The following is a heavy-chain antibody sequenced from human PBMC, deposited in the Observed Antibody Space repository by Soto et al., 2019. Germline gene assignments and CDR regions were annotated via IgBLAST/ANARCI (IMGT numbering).Heavy chain of an antibody. Sequence: PSETLSLTCTVSGGSTSSYYWSWIRQPPGKGLEWIGYIYYSGSTNYNPSLKSRVTISVDTSKNQFSLKLSSVTAADTAVYYCARDGVGIYGDLDYYYGMDVWGQGTTVTVSS. CDR2: IYYSGST. CDR1: GGSTSSYY. D-gene: IGHD4-17*01. CDR3: ARDGVGIYGDLDYYYGMDV. J-gene: IGHJ6*02. V-gene: IGHV4-59*01.